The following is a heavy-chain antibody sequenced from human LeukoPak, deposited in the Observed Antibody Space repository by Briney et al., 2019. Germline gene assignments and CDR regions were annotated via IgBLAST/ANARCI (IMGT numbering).Heavy chain of an antibody. CDR2: IIPIFGTA. CDR1: GGTFSSYA. V-gene: IGHV1-69*01. Sequence: AASVKVSCKASGGTFSSYAISWVRQAPGQGLEWMGGIIPIFGTANYAQKFQGRVTITADESTSTAYMELSSLRSEDTAVYYCARDLGVVVPNDAFDIWGQGTMVTVSS. D-gene: IGHD2-2*01. CDR3: ARDLGVVVPNDAFDI. J-gene: IGHJ3*02.